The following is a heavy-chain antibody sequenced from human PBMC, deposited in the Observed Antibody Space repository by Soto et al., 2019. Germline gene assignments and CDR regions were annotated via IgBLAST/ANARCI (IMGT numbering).Heavy chain of an antibody. D-gene: IGHD6-6*01. V-gene: IGHV1-2*04. J-gene: IGHJ6*02. CDR3: ARLNSSSSTNGMDV. Sequence: ASVKVSCKASGYTFTGYYMHWVRQAPGQGLEWMGWINPNSGGTNYAQKFQGWVTVTRDTSISTAYMELSRLRSDDTAVYYCARLNSSSSTNGMDVWGQGTTVTVSS. CDR1: GYTFTGYY. CDR2: INPNSGGT.